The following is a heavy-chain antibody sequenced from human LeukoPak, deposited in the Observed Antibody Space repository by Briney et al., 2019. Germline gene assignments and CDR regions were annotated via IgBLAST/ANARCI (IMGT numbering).Heavy chain of an antibody. J-gene: IGHJ5*02. D-gene: IGHD1-26*01. Sequence: GASVKVSCKASGFTFTSSAIQWVRQARGQRLEWIGWIVVGRGNTNYAQKFQERVTITRDMSTSTAYMELSSLRSEDTAMYYCATDPAYLVGAVGLTKLPWGQGTLVTVSS. CDR2: IVVGRGNT. CDR3: ATDPAYLVGAVGLTKLP. V-gene: IGHV1-58*02. CDR1: GFTFTSSA.